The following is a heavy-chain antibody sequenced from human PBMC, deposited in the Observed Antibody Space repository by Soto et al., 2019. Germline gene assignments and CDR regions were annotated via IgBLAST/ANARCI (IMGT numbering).Heavy chain of an antibody. D-gene: IGHD5-18*01. V-gene: IGHV1-8*01. J-gene: IGHJ6*02. CDR1: GYTFTSYD. Sequence: ASVKVSCKASGYTFTSYDINWVRQATGQGLEWMGWMNPNSGNTGYAQKFQGRVTMTRNTSISTAYMELSSLRSEDTAVYYCARLLGMVTTDGFYYYYGVDVWGQGTTVTVSS. CDR3: ARLLGMVTTDGFYYYYGVDV. CDR2: MNPNSGNT.